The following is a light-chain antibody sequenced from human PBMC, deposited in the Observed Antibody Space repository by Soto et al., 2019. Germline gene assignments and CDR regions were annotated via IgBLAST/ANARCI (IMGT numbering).Light chain of an antibody. CDR1: QSLLSW. J-gene: IGKJ1*01. Sequence: DIQMTQSPSTLSASVGDSVTITCRASQSLLSWLAWYQQKPGKPPTLLIYKASTLETGVPSRFSGSGSGTEFTLTINSLQPDDSATYYCQEYDTYRTFGQGTKVDIK. CDR3: QEYDTYRT. CDR2: KAS. V-gene: IGKV1-5*03.